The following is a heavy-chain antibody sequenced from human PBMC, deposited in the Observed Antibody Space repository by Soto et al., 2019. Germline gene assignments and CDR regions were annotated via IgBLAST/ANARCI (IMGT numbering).Heavy chain of an antibody. CDR1: GFTFTSSA. D-gene: IGHD6-13*01. CDR3: AAVPLYSSSWYPYFDT. CDR2: IVVGSGNT. J-gene: IGHJ4*02. Sequence: ASVKVSCKASGFTFTSSAMQWVRQARGQRLEWIGWIVVGSGNTNYAQKFQERVTITRDMSTSTAYMELSSLRSEDTAVYYCAAVPLYSSSWYPYFDTWGPGTLVTVSS. V-gene: IGHV1-58*02.